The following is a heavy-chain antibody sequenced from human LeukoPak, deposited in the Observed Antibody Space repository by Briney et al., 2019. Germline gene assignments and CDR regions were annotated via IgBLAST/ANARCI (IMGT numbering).Heavy chain of an antibody. D-gene: IGHD3-10*01. Sequence: PGGSLRLSCAASGFTFSSYAMHWVRQAPGKGLEWVAVISYDGSNKYYADSVKGRFTISRDDAKNTLYLQMNSLRAEDTAVYYCVRELSGSRDIWGQGTMVTVSS. J-gene: IGHJ3*02. CDR1: GFTFSSYA. V-gene: IGHV3-30-3*01. CDR3: VRELSGSRDI. CDR2: ISYDGSNK.